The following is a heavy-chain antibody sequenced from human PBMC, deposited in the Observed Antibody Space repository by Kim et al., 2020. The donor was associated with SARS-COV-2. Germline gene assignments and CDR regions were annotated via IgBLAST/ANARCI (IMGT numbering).Heavy chain of an antibody. J-gene: IGHJ4*02. D-gene: IGHD3-9*01. CDR3: AVGVVLRYFDWLSPPPDY. CDR2: INAGNGNT. Sequence: ASVKVSCKASGYTFTSYAMHWVRQAPGQRLEWMGWINAGNGNTKYSQKFQGRVTITRDTSASTAYMELSSLRSEDTAVYYCAVGVVLRYFDWLSPPPDYWGQGTLVTVSS. CDR1: GYTFTSYA. V-gene: IGHV1-3*01.